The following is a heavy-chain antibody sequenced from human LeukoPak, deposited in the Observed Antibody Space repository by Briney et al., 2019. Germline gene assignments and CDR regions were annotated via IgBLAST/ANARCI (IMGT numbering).Heavy chain of an antibody. J-gene: IGHJ6*03. CDR3: ARGLGYCSSSQCSPGYYMDV. V-gene: IGHV3-7*01. CDR1: GFSFSRYW. D-gene: IGHD2-2*01. CDR2: INEDGSEK. Sequence: PGGSLRLSCAASGFSFSRYWMSWVRQAPGKGPEWVANINEDGSEKNFVAAVKGRFTISRDNAKSSLYLQMNSLRAEDTALYYCARGLGYCSSSQCSPGYYMDVWGKGTTVTVFS.